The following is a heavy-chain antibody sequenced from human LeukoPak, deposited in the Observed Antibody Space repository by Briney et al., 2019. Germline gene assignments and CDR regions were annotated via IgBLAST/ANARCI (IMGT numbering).Heavy chain of an antibody. CDR3: ARDRTVVVAARGGNWFDP. CDR2: ISAYNGKT. Sequence: ASVKVSCKASGYTFTGYYMHWVRQAPGQGLEWMGWISAYNGKTNYAQKLQGRVTMTTDTYPSKAYMEVRSLRSDDTAVYYCARDRTVVVAARGGNWFDPWGQGTLVTVSS. V-gene: IGHV1-18*04. D-gene: IGHD2-15*01. J-gene: IGHJ5*02. CDR1: GYTFTGYY.